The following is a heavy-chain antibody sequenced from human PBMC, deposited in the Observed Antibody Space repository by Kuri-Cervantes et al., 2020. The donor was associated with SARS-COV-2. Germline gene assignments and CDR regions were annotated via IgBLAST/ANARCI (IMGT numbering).Heavy chain of an antibody. V-gene: IGHV3-48*01. J-gene: IGHJ6*02. D-gene: IGHD3-22*01. CDR3: ARDSVRYYYDSSGYYPPRDYYYYGMDV. Sequence: GGSLRLSCAASGFTSSSYSMNWVRQAPGKGLEWVSYISSSSSTIYYADSVKGRFTISRDNAKNSLYLQMNSLRAEDTAVYYCARDSVRYYYDSSGYYPPRDYYYYGMDVWGQGTTVTVSS. CDR2: ISSSSSTI. CDR1: GFTSSSYS.